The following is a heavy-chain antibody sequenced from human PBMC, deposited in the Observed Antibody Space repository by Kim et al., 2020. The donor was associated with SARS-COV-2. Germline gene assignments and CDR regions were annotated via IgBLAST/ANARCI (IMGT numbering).Heavy chain of an antibody. D-gene: IGHD1-26*01. V-gene: IGHV3-23*01. J-gene: IGHJ3*02. Sequence: DSVKGRFTISRDNSKNTLHLQMYSLRPEDTAVYFCAKDWVLSAHNDAFDIWGQGTVVTVSS. CDR3: AKDWVLSAHNDAFDI.